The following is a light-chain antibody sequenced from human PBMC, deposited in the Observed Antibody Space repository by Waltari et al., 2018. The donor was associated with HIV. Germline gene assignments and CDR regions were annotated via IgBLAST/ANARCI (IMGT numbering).Light chain of an antibody. CDR3: AVWDDSLSAQL. J-gene: IGLJ3*02. CDR1: SSNIESNY. V-gene: IGLV1-47*01. CDR2: RNT. Sequence: QSVLTQSPSTSGTPGPSVTISCSGSSSNIESNYPSWFQQVPGTAPKLLIFRNTRRPSGVSDRFSGSVSGTSASLAISGLRSEDEADYYCAVWDDSLSAQLFGGGTKLTVL.